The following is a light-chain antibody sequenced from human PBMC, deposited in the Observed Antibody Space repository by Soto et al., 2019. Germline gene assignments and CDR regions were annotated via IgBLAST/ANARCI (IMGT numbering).Light chain of an antibody. V-gene: IGKV3-15*01. CDR1: QSVSIK. Sequence: EIARTQSPATLSVSPGEIATLSCMAIQSVSIKLAWHQHKPGQAPRLLIYDASTRATGIPSRFSGSGSGKEFTLTISGLPSEDFVDYSCRQFNNXPRTFGQGTKV. J-gene: IGKJ1*01. CDR2: DAS. CDR3: RQFNNXPRT.